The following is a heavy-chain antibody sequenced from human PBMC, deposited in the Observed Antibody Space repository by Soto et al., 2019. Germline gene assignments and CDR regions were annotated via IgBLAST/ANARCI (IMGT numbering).Heavy chain of an antibody. CDR3: ARANGDYGYYYYYMDV. CDR1: GFTFSSYW. V-gene: IGHV3-74*01. J-gene: IGHJ6*03. CDR2: INSDGSST. Sequence: GGSLRLSCAASGFTFSSYWMHWVRQAPGKVPVWVSRINSDGSSTSYADSVKGRFTISRDNAKNTLYLQMNSLRAEDTAVYYCARANGDYGYYYYYMDVWGKGTTVTVSS. D-gene: IGHD4-17*01.